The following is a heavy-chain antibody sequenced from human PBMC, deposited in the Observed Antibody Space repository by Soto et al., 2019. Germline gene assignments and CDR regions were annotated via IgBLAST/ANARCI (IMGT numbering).Heavy chain of an antibody. D-gene: IGHD3-22*01. Sequence: QVQLVESGGGVVQPGMTLRLSCTASGFTFSSHGMHWVRQAPGKGLEWVAVVSFDGTNKNYADSVRGRFTISRDNSKNTLYLQMSSLRAEDTAVYYCANGDSSGFEYFQSWGQGTQVTVSS. CDR3: ANGDSSGFEYFQS. CDR2: VSFDGTNK. CDR1: GFTFSSHG. V-gene: IGHV3-30*18. J-gene: IGHJ1*01.